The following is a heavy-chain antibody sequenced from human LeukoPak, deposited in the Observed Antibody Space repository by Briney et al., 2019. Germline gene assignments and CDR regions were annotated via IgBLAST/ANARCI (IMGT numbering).Heavy chain of an antibody. J-gene: IGHJ4*02. CDR2: IKEDGTVK. V-gene: IGHV3-7*01. CDR1: GFTFSVYW. D-gene: IGHD1/OR15-1a*01. Sequence: GGSLRLSCAASGFTFSVYWMAWVRQAPGKGLEWVANIKEDGTVKHYVDCVKGRLTISRDNAKESLFLQMNSLRAEDTAVYYCARDRGWNTFDYWGQGTLVRVSS. CDR3: ARDRGWNTFDY.